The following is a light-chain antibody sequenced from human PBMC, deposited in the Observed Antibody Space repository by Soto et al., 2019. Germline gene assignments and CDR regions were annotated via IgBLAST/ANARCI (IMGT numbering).Light chain of an antibody. V-gene: IGKV4-1*01. CDR2: WAS. J-gene: IGKJ2*01. CDR3: QQYYSPPHT. Sequence: DFVMTQSPDSLAVSLGERATINCKSSQNVLYNSNSKNYLAWYQQKPGQPPKLLFYWASTRESGVPDRFSASGSGTDFTLTISSLQADDVAVYYCQQYYSPPHTFGQGTNLEIK. CDR1: QNVLYNSNSKNY.